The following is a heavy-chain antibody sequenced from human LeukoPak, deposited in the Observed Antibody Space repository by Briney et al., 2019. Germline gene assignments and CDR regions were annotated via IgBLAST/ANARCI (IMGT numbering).Heavy chain of an antibody. CDR2: IYYSGST. Sequence: SETLSLTCTVSGGSISSSSYYWGWIRQPPGKGLEWIGYIYYSGSTNYNPSLKSRVTISVDTSKNQFSLKLSSVTAADTAVYYCARELPYGSGSYLDYWGQGTLVTVSS. D-gene: IGHD3-10*01. CDR3: ARELPYGSGSYLDY. V-gene: IGHV4-61*01. CDR1: GGSISSSSYY. J-gene: IGHJ4*02.